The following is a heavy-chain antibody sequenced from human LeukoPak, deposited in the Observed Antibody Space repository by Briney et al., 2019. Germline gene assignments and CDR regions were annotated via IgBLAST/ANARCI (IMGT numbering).Heavy chain of an antibody. V-gene: IGHV3-23*01. CDR1: GFTFSSYA. Sequence: PGGSLRLSCAASGFTFSSYAMSWVRQAPGKGLEWVSAISGSGGSTYYADSVKGRFTISRDNSKNTLYLQMNSLRAEDTAVYYCAKDPILFDWLSPSADYYGMDVWGQGTTVTVSS. D-gene: IGHD3-9*01. CDR2: ISGSGGST. J-gene: IGHJ6*02. CDR3: AKDPILFDWLSPSADYYGMDV.